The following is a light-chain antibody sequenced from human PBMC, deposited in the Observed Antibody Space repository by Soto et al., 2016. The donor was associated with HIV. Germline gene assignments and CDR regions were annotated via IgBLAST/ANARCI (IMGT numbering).Light chain of an antibody. V-gene: IGKV1-39*01. Sequence: DIQMTQSPSSLSASVEDRVTITCRASQSIGRFLNWYQQISGKPPNLLIYEASILQSGVPSRFSGSGSGTDFTLIIDSLQPEDFATYYCQQSYNLPRTFGQGTMVEI. CDR3: QQSYNLPRT. J-gene: IGKJ1*01. CDR1: QSIGRF. CDR2: EAS.